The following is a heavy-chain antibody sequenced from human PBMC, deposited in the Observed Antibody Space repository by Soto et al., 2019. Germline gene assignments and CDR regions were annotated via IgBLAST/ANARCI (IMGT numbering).Heavy chain of an antibody. J-gene: IGHJ4*02. CDR2: IYYSGRT. D-gene: IGHD6-13*01. V-gene: IGHV4-4*02. CDR3: ATFTRSWMSPSPDY. Sequence: QVQLQESGPGLVEPSGTLSLTCVVSGGSMSSSNWWSWVRQPPGKGLEWIGEIYYSGRTKFNPSLRSRVTLSIDKSKNQFSLKLSSVTAADTAVYYCATFTRSWMSPSPDYWGQGTRVTVSS. CDR1: GGSMSSSNW.